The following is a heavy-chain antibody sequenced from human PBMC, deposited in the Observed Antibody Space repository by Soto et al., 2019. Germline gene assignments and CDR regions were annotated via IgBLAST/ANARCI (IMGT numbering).Heavy chain of an antibody. D-gene: IGHD3-22*01. J-gene: IGHJ4*02. CDR1: GFTFSSYA. CDR2: ISGSGGST. Sequence: PGGSLRLSCAASGFTFSSYAMSWVRQAPGKGLEWVSAISGSGGSTYYADSVKGRFTISRDNSKNTLYLQMNSLRAEDTAVYYCAKDRRYYDSSGSGLDYWGQGNLVTVSS. CDR3: AKDRRYYDSSGSGLDY. V-gene: IGHV3-23*01.